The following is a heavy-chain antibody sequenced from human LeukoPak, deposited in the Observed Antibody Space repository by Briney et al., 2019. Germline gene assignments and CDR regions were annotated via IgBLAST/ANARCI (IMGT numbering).Heavy chain of an antibody. CDR2: ISGSGGST. V-gene: IGHV3-23*01. D-gene: IGHD1-26*01. CDR3: ARWSQNYYYYMDV. Sequence: GGSLRLSCAVSGITLSNYGMSWIRQAPGKGLEWVAGISGSGGSTYYADSVKGRFTISRDNSKNTLYLQMNSLRAEDTAVYYCARWSQNYYYYMDVWGKGTTVTVSS. J-gene: IGHJ6*03. CDR1: GITLSNYG.